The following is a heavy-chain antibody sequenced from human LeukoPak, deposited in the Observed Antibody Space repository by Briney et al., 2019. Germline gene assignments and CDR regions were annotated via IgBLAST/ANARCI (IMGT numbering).Heavy chain of an antibody. CDR3: AKGGVDVLRFLEWSLDV. CDR1: GGTFSSYA. D-gene: IGHD3-3*01. CDR2: IIPIFGTA. V-gene: IGHV1-69*13. J-gene: IGHJ6*02. Sequence: SVKVSCKASGGTFSSYAISWVRQAPGQGLEWMGGIIPIFGTANYAQKFQGRVTITADESTSTAYMELSSLRSEDTAAYYCAKGGVDVLRFLEWSLDVWGQGTTVTVSS.